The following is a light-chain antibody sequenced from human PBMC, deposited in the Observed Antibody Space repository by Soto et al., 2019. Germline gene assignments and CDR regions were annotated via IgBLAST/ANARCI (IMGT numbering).Light chain of an antibody. CDR1: QRLSASD. CDR3: QQYGGSPIT. J-gene: IGKJ5*01. CDR2: YTS. Sequence: EIVLTQSPGTLSLSPGQRATLSCRASQRLSASDIAWYQQKPGQAPRLLIYYTSTRATGFPARFSGSGSGTDFTLTSSRLEPEDFALYYCQQYGGSPITFGQGTRLEIK. V-gene: IGKV3-20*01.